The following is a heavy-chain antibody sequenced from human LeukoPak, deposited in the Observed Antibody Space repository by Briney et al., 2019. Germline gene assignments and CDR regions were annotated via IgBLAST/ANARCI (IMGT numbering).Heavy chain of an antibody. CDR1: GFTFSSYN. Sequence: PGGSLRLSCAASGFTFSSYNMNWVRQAPGKGLEWVSSITSSSTYIYYADSVKGRFTVSRDNAKSSLYLQMNSLRAEDTALYYCARAYGKWNDVYFYAFDLWGQGTMVTVSS. CDR2: ITSSSTYI. CDR3: ARAYGKWNDVYFYAFDL. J-gene: IGHJ3*01. D-gene: IGHD1-20*01. V-gene: IGHV3-21*04.